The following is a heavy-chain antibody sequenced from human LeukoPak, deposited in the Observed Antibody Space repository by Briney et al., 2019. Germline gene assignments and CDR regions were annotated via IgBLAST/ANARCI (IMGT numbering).Heavy chain of an antibody. Sequence: GSLRLSCVVSGITFRSYNMSWVRQAPGKGLEWVSLIYSGGNTYYADSVKGRFTISRDNSKNTLYLQMNSLSAEDTAVYYCARDRVNWNDVGGLFDYWGQGTLVTVSS. D-gene: IGHD1-1*01. V-gene: IGHV3-53*01. J-gene: IGHJ4*02. CDR3: ARDRVNWNDVGGLFDY. CDR1: GITFRSYN. CDR2: IYSGGNT.